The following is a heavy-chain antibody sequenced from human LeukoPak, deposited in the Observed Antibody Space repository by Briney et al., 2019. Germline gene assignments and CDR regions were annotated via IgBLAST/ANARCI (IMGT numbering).Heavy chain of an antibody. V-gene: IGHV3-23*01. CDR1: GFTVSSNY. J-gene: IGHJ4*02. D-gene: IGHD4-17*01. CDR2: ISGSGGGT. CDR3: AKSATTVTSNFDY. Sequence: PGGSLRLSCAASGFTVSSNYMSWVRQAPGKGLEWVSGISGSGGGTFYADSVRGRFTISRDNSKNTVYLQMNSLRAEDTAVYYCAKSATTVTSNFDYWGQGTLVTVSS.